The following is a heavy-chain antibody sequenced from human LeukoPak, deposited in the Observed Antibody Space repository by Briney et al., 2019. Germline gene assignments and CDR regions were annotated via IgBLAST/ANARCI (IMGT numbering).Heavy chain of an antibody. J-gene: IGHJ4*02. Sequence: SGPTLVKPTQTLTLTCTFSGFSLSTSGVGVGWIRQPPGKALEWLALIYWDDDKRYSPSLKSRLTITKNTSKNQVVLTMTNMDPVDTATYYCAHGSSEAAAVDYWGQGTLVTVSS. CDR1: GFSLSTSGVG. CDR3: AHGSSEAAAVDY. D-gene: IGHD6-13*01. V-gene: IGHV2-5*02. CDR2: IYWDDDK.